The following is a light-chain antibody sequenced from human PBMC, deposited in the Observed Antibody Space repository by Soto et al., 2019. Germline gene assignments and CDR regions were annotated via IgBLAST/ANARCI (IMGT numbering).Light chain of an antibody. CDR1: SSDVGGYNF. Sequence: QSALTQPPSASGSPGQSVSISCTGTSSDVGGYNFVSWYQQHPGKAPKLMIYEVTKRPSGVPDRFSGSKSGNTASLTVSALQAEDDADYYCTSYAGSNIPVVFGGGTKVTVL. CDR3: TSYAGSNIPVV. V-gene: IGLV2-8*01. CDR2: EVT. J-gene: IGLJ2*01.